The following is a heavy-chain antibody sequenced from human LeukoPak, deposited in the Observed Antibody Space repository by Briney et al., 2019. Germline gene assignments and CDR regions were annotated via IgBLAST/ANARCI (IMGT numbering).Heavy chain of an antibody. D-gene: IGHD5-12*01. Sequence: PGGSLRLSCAASGFTFSSYGMHWVRQAPGKGLEWVAVIWYDGSNKYYADSVKGRFTISRDNSKNTLYLQMNSLRAEDTAVYYYAREVSVATIDYFDYWGQGTLVTVSS. CDR1: GFTFSSYG. CDR2: IWYDGSNK. V-gene: IGHV3-33*01. CDR3: AREVSVATIDYFDY. J-gene: IGHJ4*02.